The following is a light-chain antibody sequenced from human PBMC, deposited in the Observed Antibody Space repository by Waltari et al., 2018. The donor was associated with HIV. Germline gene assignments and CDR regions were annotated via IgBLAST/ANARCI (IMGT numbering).Light chain of an antibody. Sequence: QSVLTQPPSASETPGQRVAISCSGSSSDIGSNAVNWYQQLPGTAPKLLIYSNNQRPSWVPHRFSGYKSGTSASLCISGHQSEDEADYYCAAWDDSLNGPHVVFGGGTKLTVL. CDR3: AAWDDSLNGPHVV. CDR2: SNN. CDR1: SSDIGSNA. J-gene: IGLJ2*01. V-gene: IGLV1-44*01.